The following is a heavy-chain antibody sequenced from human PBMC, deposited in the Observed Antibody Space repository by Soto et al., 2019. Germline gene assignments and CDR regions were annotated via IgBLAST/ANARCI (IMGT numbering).Heavy chain of an antibody. CDR1: GGSISSYY. Sequence: QVQLQESGPGLVKPSETLSLTCTVSGGSISSYYWSWIRQPPGKGLEWIGYIYYSGSTNYNPSLKSPVTLSVDTSKNQSSLKLSSVPAADTAVYYCARDNPSDYGAFSHRGDAFDIWGQGTIVTVSS. CDR2: IYYSGST. D-gene: IGHD4-17*01. J-gene: IGHJ3*02. V-gene: IGHV4-59*01. CDR3: ARDNPSDYGAFSHRGDAFDI.